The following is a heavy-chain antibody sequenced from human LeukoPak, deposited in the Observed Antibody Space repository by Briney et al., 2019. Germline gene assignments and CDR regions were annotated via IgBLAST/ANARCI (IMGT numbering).Heavy chain of an antibody. CDR2: IYYGGST. CDR1: GGSISSSYY. J-gene: IGHJ4*02. CDR3: ARHGNHYYGSGGFDY. D-gene: IGHD3-10*01. V-gene: IGHV4-39*01. Sequence: SETLPLTCTVSGGSISSSYYWGWIRQPPGKGLDWIGSIYYGGSTYYNPSLRSRVTTSVDTSKNQFSLKLTSVTAADTAVYYCARHGNHYYGSGGFDYWGQGTLVTVSS.